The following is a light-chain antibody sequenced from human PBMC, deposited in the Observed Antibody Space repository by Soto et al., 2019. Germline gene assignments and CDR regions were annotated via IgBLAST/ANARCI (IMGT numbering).Light chain of an antibody. Sequence: EIVLTQSPGTLSLSPGERASLSCRASQNVNSNYLVWYQQKPGQAPRLLIYDASSMATGIPDRFGGSGSGTDFTLTISRLEPEDFAMYYCQQYGGSPQTFGRGTKVEIK. V-gene: IGKV3-20*01. CDR3: QQYGGSPQT. CDR2: DAS. J-gene: IGKJ1*01. CDR1: QNVNSNY.